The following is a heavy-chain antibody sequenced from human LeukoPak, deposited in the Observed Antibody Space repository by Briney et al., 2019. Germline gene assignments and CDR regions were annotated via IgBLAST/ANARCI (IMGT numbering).Heavy chain of an antibody. CDR2: IYYRGDI. V-gene: IGHV4-59*01. CDR3: ARDQGTVAGLGHWFDP. CDR1: DGSIRTYY. D-gene: IGHD6-19*01. Sequence: PSETLSLTCSVSDGSIRTYYWSWIRQSPGQGLEWIGNIYYRGDINYNPSLKSRVTISVDTSKNQFSLKLSSVTAADTAVYYCARDQGTVAGLGHWFDPWGQGTLVTVSS. J-gene: IGHJ5*02.